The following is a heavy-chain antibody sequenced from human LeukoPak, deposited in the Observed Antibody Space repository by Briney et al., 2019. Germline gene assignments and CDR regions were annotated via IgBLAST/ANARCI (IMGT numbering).Heavy chain of an antibody. J-gene: IGHJ4*02. CDR3: AKIPVSYSSGWSNFDY. D-gene: IGHD6-19*01. CDR1: GFTFSSYA. Sequence: PGGSLRLSCAASGFTFSSYAMSWVRQAPGKGLKWVSGVSGSGGSTYYADSVKGRFTISRDNSKNTLYLQMNSLRAEDTAVYYCAKIPVSYSSGWSNFDYWGRGTLVTVSS. CDR2: VSGSGGST. V-gene: IGHV3-23*01.